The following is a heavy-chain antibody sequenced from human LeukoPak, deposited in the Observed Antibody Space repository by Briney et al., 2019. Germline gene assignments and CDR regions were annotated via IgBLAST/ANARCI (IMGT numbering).Heavy chain of an antibody. Sequence: SETLSLTCAVYGESFSDYYWSWIRQPPGKGLEWIGEINHSGSTNYSPSLKSRVTISVNTSKNQFSLKLTSVTAADTAVYYCARIVVWSFDYWGQGTLVTVSS. D-gene: IGHD2-8*01. CDR1: GESFSDYY. V-gene: IGHV4-34*01. CDR2: INHSGST. CDR3: ARIVVWSFDY. J-gene: IGHJ4*02.